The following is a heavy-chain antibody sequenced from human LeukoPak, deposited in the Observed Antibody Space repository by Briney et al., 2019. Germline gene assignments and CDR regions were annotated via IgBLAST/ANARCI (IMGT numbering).Heavy chain of an antibody. J-gene: IGHJ4*02. V-gene: IGHV3-48*03. CDR3: AKSAAAAPYYFHY. CDR1: AFTFSFYE. D-gene: IGHD6-25*01. CDR2: ISSDGNSI. Sequence: GGSLRLSCAASAFTFSFYEMSWVRQAPEMGLEWVAYISSDGNSIHYAESVKGRFTISRDNSKNTLYLQMNSLRAEDTAVYYCAKSAAAAPYYFHYWGQGTLVTVSS.